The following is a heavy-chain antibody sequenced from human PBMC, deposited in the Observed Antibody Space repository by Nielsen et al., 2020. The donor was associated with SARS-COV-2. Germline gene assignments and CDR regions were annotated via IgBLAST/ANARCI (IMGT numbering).Heavy chain of an antibody. V-gene: IGHV5-10-1*01. J-gene: IGHJ6*03. D-gene: IGHD3-22*01. CDR3: ARHALNNYYDSSGYYYYYYMDV. Sequence: VRPMPGNGLEWMGSIDPSDSYTNYSPSFQGHVTISADKSISTAYLQWSSLKASDTAMYYCARHALNNYYDSSGYYYYYYMDVWGKGTTGTVSS. CDR2: IDPSDSYT.